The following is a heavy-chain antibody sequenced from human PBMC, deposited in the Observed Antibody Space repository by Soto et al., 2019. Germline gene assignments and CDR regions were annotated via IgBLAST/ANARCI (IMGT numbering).Heavy chain of an antibody. CDR3: AKDKGSGSYAYYNYGMDV. J-gene: IGHJ6*02. CDR2: ISGSGGST. Sequence: LRLSCAASGFTFSHYAMSWVRQAPGKGLEWVSSISGSGGSTYYATTVKGRFTISRDNSKNTLYLQMNALRAEDTAVYYCAKDKGSGSYAYYNYGMDVWGPGTTVTVSS. V-gene: IGHV3-23*01. CDR1: GFTFSHYA. D-gene: IGHD3-22*01.